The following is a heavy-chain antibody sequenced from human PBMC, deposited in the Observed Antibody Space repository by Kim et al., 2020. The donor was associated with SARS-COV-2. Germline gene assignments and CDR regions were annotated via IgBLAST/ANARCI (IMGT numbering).Heavy chain of an antibody. Sequence: GGSLRLSCAASGFTFSDYYMSWIRQAPGKGLEWVSYISSSGSTIYYADSVKGRFTISRDNAKNSLYLQMNSLRAEDTAVYYCARDLNGFNNWNDQTPSWFDPWGQGTLVTVSS. J-gene: IGHJ5*02. D-gene: IGHD1-20*01. CDR1: GFTFSDYY. CDR3: ARDLNGFNNWNDQTPSWFDP. CDR2: ISSSGSTI. V-gene: IGHV3-11*04.